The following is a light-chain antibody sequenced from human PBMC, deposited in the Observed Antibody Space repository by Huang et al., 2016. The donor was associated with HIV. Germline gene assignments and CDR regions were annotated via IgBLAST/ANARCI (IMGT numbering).Light chain of an antibody. Sequence: EIVMTQSPDTLSVSPGERATLSCRASQSVRDKLAWYQQKPGQAPRLLLHATSTRAAGVPARFSGSGCGTEFTLTVSSRESEDCGVYYCQQYESWPPLTFGGGTKVEIE. CDR3: QQYESWPPLT. CDR2: ATS. V-gene: IGKV3-15*01. J-gene: IGKJ4*01. CDR1: QSVRDK.